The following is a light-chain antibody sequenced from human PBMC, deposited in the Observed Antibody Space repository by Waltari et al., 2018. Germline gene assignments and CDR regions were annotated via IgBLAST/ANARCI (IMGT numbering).Light chain of an antibody. CDR3: QHYVSLPAT. V-gene: IGKV3-20*01. J-gene: IGKJ1*01. CDR1: QSVTRAL. CDR2: GAS. Sequence: ELLLTQSPGTLSLSQGERATISCRASQSVTRALAWYQQKPGQAPRLLIYGASNRATGIPDRFSGSGSGTDFSLTISRLGPEDFAVYYCQHYVSLPATFGQGTKVEIK.